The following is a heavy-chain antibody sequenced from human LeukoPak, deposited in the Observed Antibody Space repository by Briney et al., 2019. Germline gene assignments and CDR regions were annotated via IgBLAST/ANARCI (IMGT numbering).Heavy chain of an antibody. D-gene: IGHD2-15*01. J-gene: IGHJ6*02. CDR2: IYYSGST. Sequence: PSETLSLTCTVSGGSISSSSYYWGWIRQPPGKGLEWIGSIYYSGSTYYNPSLKSRVTISVDTSKNQFSLKLSSVTAADTAVYYCARGPTQNYYYYYGMDVWGQGTTVTVSS. CDR1: GGSISSSSYY. V-gene: IGHV4-39*07. CDR3: ARGPTQNYYYYYGMDV.